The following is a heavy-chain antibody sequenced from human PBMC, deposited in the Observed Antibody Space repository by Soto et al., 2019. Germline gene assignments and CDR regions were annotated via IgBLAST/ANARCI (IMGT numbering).Heavy chain of an antibody. CDR1: GSTFRTYG. CDR3: ARDELAGSSIRY. V-gene: IGHV3-21*01. J-gene: IGHJ4*02. D-gene: IGHD2-2*01. CDR2: ISNSGDYI. Sequence: GGSLRLSCTASGSTFRTYGMNWVRQAPGKGLEWVSSISNSGDYIYYAESVQGRFTISRDNAKNPLYLQMNSLRAEDTAVYFCARDELAGSSIRYWGQGTLVTVSS.